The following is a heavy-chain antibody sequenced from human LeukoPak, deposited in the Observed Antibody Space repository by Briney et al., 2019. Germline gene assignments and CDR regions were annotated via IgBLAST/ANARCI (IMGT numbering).Heavy chain of an antibody. Sequence: PGGSLRLSCAASGFTFSSYWMTWVRQAPGKEPEWVANIKEDGSEKYYEDSVRGRFTISRDNAKNTLYLDVNSLRAEDTAVFYCATDQDHGYFRQWGQGTLVTVSS. V-gene: IGHV3-7*01. D-gene: IGHD4-17*01. J-gene: IGHJ1*01. CDR3: ATDQDHGYFRQ. CDR1: GFTFSSYW. CDR2: IKEDGSEK.